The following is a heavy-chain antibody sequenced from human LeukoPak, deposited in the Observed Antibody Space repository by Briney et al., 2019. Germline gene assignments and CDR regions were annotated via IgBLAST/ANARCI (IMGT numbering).Heavy chain of an antibody. D-gene: IGHD3-22*01. J-gene: IGHJ6*04. V-gene: IGHV1-69*06. Sequence: SVKVSCKASGGTLSSYAITWVRPAPGHRLKWMGRIIPIFGTANYAQKFQGRVMITADKSTSTAYMELSSLRSEDTAVYCCARDGYYDSSGYPHPQDVWGKGTTVTVSS. CDR3: ARDGYYDSSGYPHPQDV. CDR2: IIPIFGTA. CDR1: GGTLSSYA.